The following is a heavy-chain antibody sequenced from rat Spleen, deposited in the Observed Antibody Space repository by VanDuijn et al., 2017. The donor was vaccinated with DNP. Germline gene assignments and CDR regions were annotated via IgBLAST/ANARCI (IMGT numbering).Heavy chain of an antibody. J-gene: IGHJ4*01. V-gene: IGHV5-25*01. CDR1: GITFSDHN. CDR2: ISTGGGNT. Sequence: EVQLVESGGGLVQPGRSLKLSCAVSGITFSDHNMAWVRQGPKKGLEWVASISTGGGNTYYRDSVKGRFTISRDNAKNTLYLQMDSLRSEDTATYYCARHRTIMPYYYSMDAWGQGASVTVSS. CDR3: ARHRTIMPYYYSMDA. D-gene: IGHD1-12*01.